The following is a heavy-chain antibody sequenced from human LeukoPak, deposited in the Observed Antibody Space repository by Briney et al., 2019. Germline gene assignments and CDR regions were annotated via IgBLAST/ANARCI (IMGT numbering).Heavy chain of an antibody. CDR2: IYYSGST. CDR3: ARVGRRRYYDILTGYRGWFDP. D-gene: IGHD3-9*01. CDR1: GGSISSGGYY. V-gene: IGHV4-31*03. J-gene: IGHJ5*02. Sequence: SQTLSLTCTVSGGSISSGGYYWSWIRQHPGKGLEWIGYIYYSGSTYYNPSLKSRVTISVDTSKNQFSLKLSSVTAADTAVYYCARVGRRRYYDILTGYRGWFDPWGQGTLVTVSS.